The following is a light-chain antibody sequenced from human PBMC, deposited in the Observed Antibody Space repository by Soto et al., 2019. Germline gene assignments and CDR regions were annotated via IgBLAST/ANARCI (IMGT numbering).Light chain of an antibody. CDR1: QSVSSSY. V-gene: IGKV3-20*01. CDR2: DAS. J-gene: IGKJ1*01. Sequence: EIVLTQSPGTLSLSPGERATLSCRASQSVSSSYLAWYQQKPGQAPRLLIYDASNRATGIPDRFSGSGSGTDFTLTISRLEPEDVAVYYCQEYGSSRTFGQGTQVEI. CDR3: QEYGSSRT.